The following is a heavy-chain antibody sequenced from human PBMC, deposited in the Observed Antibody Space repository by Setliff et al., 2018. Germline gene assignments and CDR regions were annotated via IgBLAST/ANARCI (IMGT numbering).Heavy chain of an antibody. Sequence: VGSLRLSCAASGFTFSNYDMNWVRQAPGKGLEWVSFISSSGSYIYYGDSVKGRFTIFRDNAKNSLYLQMNSLRAEDTAVYYCARVDSIMILVDIFFPNDAFDIWGQGTMVTVSS. J-gene: IGHJ3*02. CDR1: GFTFSNYD. D-gene: IGHD3-22*01. CDR2: ISSSGSYI. CDR3: ARVDSIMILVDIFFPNDAFDI. V-gene: IGHV3-21*01.